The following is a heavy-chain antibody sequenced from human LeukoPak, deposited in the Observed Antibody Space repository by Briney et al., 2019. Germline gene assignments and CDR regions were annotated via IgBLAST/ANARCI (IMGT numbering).Heavy chain of an antibody. V-gene: IGHV3-7*03. CDR1: GFMFSSNW. D-gene: IGHD5-24*01. CDR2: VKEDGTET. CDR3: AKEGRSLQTY. J-gene: IGHJ4*02. Sequence: GGSLRPSCAASGFMFSSNWMSWVRLAPGKGLEWVANVKEDGTETYYVDCVKARFTISRDNAKNSLYLQMNSLRVEDTAVYYCAKEGRSLQTYWGQGTLVTVSS.